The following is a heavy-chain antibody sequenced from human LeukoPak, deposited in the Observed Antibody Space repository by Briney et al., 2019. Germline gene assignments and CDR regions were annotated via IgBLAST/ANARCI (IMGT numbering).Heavy chain of an antibody. CDR1: GGSISSGSYY. CDR2: INTSGST. CDR3: VSAKFLVRGVSWFDP. V-gene: IGHV4-61*02. D-gene: IGHD3-10*01. Sequence: SETLSLTCTVSGGSISSGSYYWSWIRQPAGKGLEWIGRINTSGSTNYNPSLKSRVTISVDTSKNQFSLKLTSVTAADTAVYYCVSAKFLVRGVSWFDPWGQGTLVTVSS. J-gene: IGHJ5*02.